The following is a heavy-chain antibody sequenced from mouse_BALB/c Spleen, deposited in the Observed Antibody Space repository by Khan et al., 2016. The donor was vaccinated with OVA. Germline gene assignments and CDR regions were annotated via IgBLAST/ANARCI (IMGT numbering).Heavy chain of an antibody. CDR3: ARRGYEYGRGALFAY. V-gene: IGHV2-2*02. J-gene: IGHJ3*01. CDR1: GFSLTNYS. CDR2: IWSAGST. D-gene: IGHD1-1*01. Sequence: QVQLQQSGPGLVQPSQSLSITCTVSGFSLTNYSVHWVRQSPGKGLEWLGVIWSAGSTDYNAAFISRLTIRKDNSRRQVFFQMNSLQPNDPAIYYCARRGYEYGRGALFAYWGQGTLVTVSA.